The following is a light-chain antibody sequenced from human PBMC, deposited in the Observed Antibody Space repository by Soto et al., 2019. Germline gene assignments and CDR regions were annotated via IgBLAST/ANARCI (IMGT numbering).Light chain of an antibody. CDR1: QSVDTF. J-gene: IGKJ3*01. CDR3: QQRSNWPPKIT. CDR2: DAS. V-gene: IGKV3-11*01. Sequence: ETVLTQSPATLSLSPGERATLSCRASQSVDTFLTWYQQKPGQAPRLLIYDASNRATGIPARFSGSGSGTDFTLTISSLEPEDFAVYYCQQRSNWPPKITFGPGTKVDIK.